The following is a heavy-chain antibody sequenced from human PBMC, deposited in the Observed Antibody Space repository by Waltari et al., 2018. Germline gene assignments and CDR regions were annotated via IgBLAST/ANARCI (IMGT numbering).Heavy chain of an antibody. CDR1: GFTVSSNY. CDR3: AGPYGPDYYYYGMDV. CDR2: IYSGGST. D-gene: IGHD4-17*01. J-gene: IGHJ6*02. V-gene: IGHV3-53*01. Sequence: EVQLVESGGGLIQPGGSLRLSCAASGFTVSSNYMSWVRQAPGKGLEWFSVIYSGGSTYYADSVKGRFTISRDNSKNTLYLQMNSLRAEDTAVYYCAGPYGPDYYYYGMDVWGQGTTVTVSS.